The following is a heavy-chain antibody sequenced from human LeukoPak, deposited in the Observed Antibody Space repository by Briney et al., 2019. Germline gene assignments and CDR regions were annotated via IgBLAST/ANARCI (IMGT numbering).Heavy chain of an antibody. Sequence: GGSLRLSCAASGITFSTSGMHWVRQAPGKGLEWVAFIWSDGSNKYHADSVKGRFTISRDNSNNTLYLQMGSLRAEDMGVYYCARGSSGYSDYWGQGTPVTVSS. CDR1: GITFSTSG. V-gene: IGHV3-30*02. J-gene: IGHJ4*02. CDR3: ARGSSGYSDY. CDR2: IWSDGSNK. D-gene: IGHD3-22*01.